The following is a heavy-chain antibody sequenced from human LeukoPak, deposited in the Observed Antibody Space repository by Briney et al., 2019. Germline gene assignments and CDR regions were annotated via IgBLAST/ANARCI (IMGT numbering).Heavy chain of an antibody. CDR1: GFTFSTYW. CDR3: ARDHCGGDWLCPDSWFDP. D-gene: IGHD2-21*01. V-gene: IGHV3-7*01. J-gene: IGHJ5*02. CDR2: IKHDGSEK. Sequence: GGSLRLSCGASGFTFSTYWMSWVRQAPGKGLEWVANIKHDGSEKYYVDSVKGRFTISRDNAKNSLYLQMNSLRAEDTAVYYCARDHCGGDWLCPDSWFDPWGQGTLVTVSS.